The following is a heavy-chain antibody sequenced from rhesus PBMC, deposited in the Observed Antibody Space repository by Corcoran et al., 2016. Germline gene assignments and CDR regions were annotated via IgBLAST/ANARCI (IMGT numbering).Heavy chain of an antibody. CDR3: ASHTPLCTGSGCYWSLVDFDY. D-gene: IGHD2-21*01. CDR1: GGSVSRYW. CDR2: SNGNSGIT. V-gene: IGHV4-80*01. Sequence: QVQLQESGPGLVKPAETLSLTGAVAGGSVSRYWWSWTRQPPGTGREWRGESNGNSGITTYTLSLMIRVTISKAASKNQFSLKLSSVTAADTAVYYCASHTPLCTGSGCYWSLVDFDYWGQGVLVTVSS. J-gene: IGHJ4*01.